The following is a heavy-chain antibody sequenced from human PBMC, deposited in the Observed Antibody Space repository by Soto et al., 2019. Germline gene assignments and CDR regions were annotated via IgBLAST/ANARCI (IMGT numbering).Heavy chain of an antibody. CDR1: GYSFTNYG. Sequence: QVQLVQSGTEVKKPGASVKVSCKASGYSFTNYGVSWVRQVPGQGLEWMGWFSNYNGNTNYAQKLQGRVTMTTDTSTTTAYMELRNLRSDDTAVYYCARDRGSSLDYWGQGNLVTVSS. CDR3: ARDRGSSLDY. CDR2: FSNYNGNT. D-gene: IGHD6-13*01. V-gene: IGHV1-18*01. J-gene: IGHJ4*02.